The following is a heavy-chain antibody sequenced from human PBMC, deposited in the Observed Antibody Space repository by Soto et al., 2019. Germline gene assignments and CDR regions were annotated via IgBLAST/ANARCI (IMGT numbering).Heavy chain of an antibody. D-gene: IGHD3-16*01. Sequence: GGSLRLSCAASGFTFSSYGMHWVRQAPGKGLEWVAAISYDGSKKFYADSVKGRFTISRDNPKNMLYLQMNSLRAEDTAVYYCVDPTFGAAWGQGTLVTVSS. V-gene: IGHV3-30*03. CDR3: VDPTFGAA. J-gene: IGHJ4*02. CDR2: ISYDGSKK. CDR1: GFTFSSYG.